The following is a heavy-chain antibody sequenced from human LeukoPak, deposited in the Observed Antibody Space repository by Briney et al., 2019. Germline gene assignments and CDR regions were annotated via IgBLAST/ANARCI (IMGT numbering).Heavy chain of an antibody. CDR3: ATGERVVAGLY. D-gene: IGHD3-22*01. CDR1: ANTFIGYY. J-gene: IGHJ4*02. Sequence: SVKVSCKASANTFIGYYMHWVRQAPGQGLEWMGGIIPIFGTANYAQKFQGRVTITADESTSTAYMELSSLRSEDTAVYYCATGERVVAGLYWGQGTLVTVSS. V-gene: IGHV1-69*13. CDR2: IIPIFGTA.